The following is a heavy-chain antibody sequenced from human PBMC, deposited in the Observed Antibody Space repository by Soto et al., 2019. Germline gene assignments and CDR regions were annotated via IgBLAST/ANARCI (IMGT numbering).Heavy chain of an antibody. J-gene: IGHJ6*02. CDR3: ARTTTYCSGGSCYSKYYYGMDV. CDR2: INPNSGGT. CDR1: GYTFTGDY. V-gene: IGHV1-2*02. D-gene: IGHD2-15*01. Sequence: AAVKVSCKASGYTFTGDYMHWVRQAPGPGLEWMGWINPNSGGTNYAQKFQGRVTMTRDTSISTAYMELSRLRSDDTAVYYCARTTTYCSGGSCYSKYYYGMDVWGQGTTVTVSS.